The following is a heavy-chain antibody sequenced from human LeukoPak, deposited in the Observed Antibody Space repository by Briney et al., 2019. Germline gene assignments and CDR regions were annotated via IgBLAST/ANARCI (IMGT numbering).Heavy chain of an antibody. V-gene: IGHV3-7*01. CDR3: ARQYCSSRSCYTDAFDI. D-gene: IGHD2-2*02. Sequence: GGSLRLSCAASKFTFSSYWMSWVRQAPGKGLEWMANIKQDGSEKYYVDSVKGRFTISRDNAKNSVWLQMNSLRAEDTAVYYCARQYCSSRSCYTDAFDIWGQGTMVTVSS. CDR2: IKQDGSEK. J-gene: IGHJ3*02. CDR1: KFTFSSYW.